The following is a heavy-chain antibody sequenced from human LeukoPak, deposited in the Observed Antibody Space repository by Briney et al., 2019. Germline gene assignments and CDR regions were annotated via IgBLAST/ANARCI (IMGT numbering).Heavy chain of an antibody. CDR2: INPNSGGT. Sequence: ASVKVSCKASGYTFTNYAIHWVRQAPGQGLEWMGWINPNSGGTNYAQKFQGWVTMTRDTSISTAYMELSRLRSDDTAVYYCARERYSSGWYPPYGMDVWGQGTTVTVSS. CDR1: GYTFTNYA. CDR3: ARERYSSGWYPPYGMDV. D-gene: IGHD6-19*01. J-gene: IGHJ6*02. V-gene: IGHV1-2*04.